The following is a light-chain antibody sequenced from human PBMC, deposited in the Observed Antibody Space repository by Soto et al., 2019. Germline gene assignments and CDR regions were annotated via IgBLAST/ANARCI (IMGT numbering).Light chain of an antibody. CDR2: DAS. Sequence: DILMTQSPSTLSASLGDRVTITCRASQSIDNWLAWYQQKPGEAPKLLMYDASTLESGVPARFTGGGSETEFTLTISSLQADDFATYYCQHYYRYSRTFGRGTRVDIK. J-gene: IGKJ1*01. CDR1: QSIDNW. V-gene: IGKV1-5*01. CDR3: QHYYRYSRT.